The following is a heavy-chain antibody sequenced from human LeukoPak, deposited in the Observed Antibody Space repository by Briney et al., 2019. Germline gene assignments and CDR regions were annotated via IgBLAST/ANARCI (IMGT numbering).Heavy chain of an antibody. J-gene: IGHJ6*02. CDR1: GFSFSNAW. V-gene: IGHV3-15*01. CDR2: IKSKTDGGTT. CDR3: TAANWNYGYYGMDV. D-gene: IGHD1-20*01. Sequence: GESLTLSCAASGFSFSNAWMSWVRQAPGQGLEWVGRIKSKTDGGTTDYAAPVKRRFTISRDDSKNTLYLQMTRLKTQNISVYYCTAANWNYGYYGMDVWGQGTTVTVSS.